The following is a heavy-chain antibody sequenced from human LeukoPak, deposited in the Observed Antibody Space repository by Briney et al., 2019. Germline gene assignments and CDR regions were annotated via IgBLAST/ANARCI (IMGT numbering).Heavy chain of an antibody. Sequence: SETLSLTCALYGGSFSGYYWSWIRHPPGKGLEWFGEINHSGSTNYNPSLKSRVTISVDTSKNQFSLKLSSVTAADTALHFCARGKVGGYSYSWAFDIWGQGRIVTVSS. CDR3: ARGKVGGYSYSWAFDI. D-gene: IGHD5-18*01. V-gene: IGHV4-34*01. J-gene: IGHJ3*02. CDR2: INHSGST. CDR1: GGSFSGYY.